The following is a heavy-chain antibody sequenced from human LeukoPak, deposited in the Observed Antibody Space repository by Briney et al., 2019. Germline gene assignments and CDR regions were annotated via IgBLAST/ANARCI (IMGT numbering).Heavy chain of an antibody. Sequence: GGSLRLSCAASKFTFSNYAMSWVRQAPGQGLEWVSSLSDSGRSPYYADSVKGRFTISRDNSNNTLYLHMNRLRAEDTAVYYCAKHPGPYGANPFKHWGQGTLVTVSS. CDR3: AKHPGPYGANPFKH. CDR1: KFTFSNYA. CDR2: LSDSGRSP. D-gene: IGHD4-23*01. J-gene: IGHJ4*02. V-gene: IGHV3-23*01.